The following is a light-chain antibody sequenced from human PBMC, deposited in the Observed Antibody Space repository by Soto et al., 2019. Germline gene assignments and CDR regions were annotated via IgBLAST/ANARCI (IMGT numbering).Light chain of an antibody. CDR3: TSYTSSRTWV. Sequence: QSALTQPPSVSGSPGQSVTISCTGTSSDVGSYNRVSWYQQPPGTAPKLMIYEVTNRPSGVPNRFSASKSGNTASLTISGLQAEDEADYYCTSYTSSRTWVFGGGTKLTAL. V-gene: IGLV2-18*02. CDR1: SSDVGSYNR. J-gene: IGLJ3*02. CDR2: EVT.